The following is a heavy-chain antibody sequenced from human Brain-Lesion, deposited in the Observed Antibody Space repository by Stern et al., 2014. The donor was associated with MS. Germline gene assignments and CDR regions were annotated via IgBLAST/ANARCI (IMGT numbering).Heavy chain of an antibody. V-gene: IGHV1-8*01. J-gene: IGHJ6*02. Sequence: VQLVESGAEVKKPGASVKVSCKASGYTFTSYDINWVRQATGQGLEWMGWMNPNRGNTGYAQKFQGRVTMTRNTSISTAYMELSSLRSEDTAVYYCARVEVVVVPAAIYYYGMDVWGQGTTVTVSS. CDR2: MNPNRGNT. CDR3: ARVEVVVVPAAIYYYGMDV. CDR1: GYTFTSYD. D-gene: IGHD2-2*01.